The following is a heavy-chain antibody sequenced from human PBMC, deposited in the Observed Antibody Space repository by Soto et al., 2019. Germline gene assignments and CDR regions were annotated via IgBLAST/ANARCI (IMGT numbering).Heavy chain of an antibody. Sequence: QVQLQESGPGLVKPSETLSLTCTVSGGSISSYYWSWIRQPPGKGLEWIGYIYYSGSTNYNPSLKSRLPLSVNPSKNQCSLKLSSVTAADTAVYYCARLDYGGNSTPHWGYFDYWGQGTLVTVSS. D-gene: IGHD4-17*01. CDR2: IYYSGST. CDR1: GGSISSYY. V-gene: IGHV4-59*01. J-gene: IGHJ4*02. CDR3: ARLDYGGNSTPHWGYFDY.